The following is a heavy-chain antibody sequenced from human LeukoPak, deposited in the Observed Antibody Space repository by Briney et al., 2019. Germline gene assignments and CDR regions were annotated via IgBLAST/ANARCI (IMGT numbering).Heavy chain of an antibody. CDR1: GGSINSGGYS. V-gene: IGHV4-30-2*01. Sequence: SQTLSLTCAVSGGSINSGGYSWSWIRQPPGKGLEWIGYIYHSGSTYYNPSLKSRVTISVDRSKNQVSLKLSSVTAADTAVYYCARGGGSYGNYFDYWGQGTLVTVSS. D-gene: IGHD1-26*01. CDR2: IYHSGST. J-gene: IGHJ4*02. CDR3: ARGGGSYGNYFDY.